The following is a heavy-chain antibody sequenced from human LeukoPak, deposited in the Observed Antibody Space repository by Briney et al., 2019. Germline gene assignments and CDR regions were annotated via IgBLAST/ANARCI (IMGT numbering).Heavy chain of an antibody. D-gene: IGHD1-26*01. CDR1: GGSISSSSYY. CDR3: AGEVGGSWFDP. CDR2: IYSSGNT. J-gene: IGHJ5*02. Sequence: SETLSLTCTVSGGSISSSSYYWSWIRQPAGKGLEWIGRIYSSGNTNYNPSLKSRVTISLDTSKNQFSLNLGSVTAADTAVYYCAGEVGGSWFDPWGLGTLVTVSS. V-gene: IGHV4-61*02.